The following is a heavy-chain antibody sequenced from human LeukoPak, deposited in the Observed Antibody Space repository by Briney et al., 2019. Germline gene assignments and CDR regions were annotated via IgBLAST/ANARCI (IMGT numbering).Heavy chain of an antibody. V-gene: IGHV4-30-4*07. CDR1: GGSISSGGYS. J-gene: IGHJ4*02. D-gene: IGHD3-10*01. CDR3: ARQGSGSVFDY. CDR2: IYYSGST. Sequence: SQTLSLTCAVSGGSISSGGYSWSWIRQPPGKGLEWIGYIYYSGSTYYNPSLKSRVTISVDTSKNQFSLKLSSVTAADTAVYYCARQGSGSVFDYWGQGTLVTVSS.